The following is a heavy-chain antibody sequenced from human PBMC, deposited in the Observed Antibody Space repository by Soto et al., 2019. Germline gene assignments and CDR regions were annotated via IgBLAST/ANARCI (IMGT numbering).Heavy chain of an antibody. V-gene: IGHV3-7*03. D-gene: IGHD1-26*01. CDR1: GFTFSHFW. Sequence: EVQLVESGGGLVQPGGSLRLSCAASGFTFSHFWMNWVRQAPGKGLEWVANIKSDGSEKYYADSVKGRFTFSRDKAKNTLYLQMDSLRVEDTAVYYCARCRSYGMEGVERAVDIWGQGTKVTVSS. CDR2: IKSDGSEK. CDR3: ARCRSYGMEGVERAVDI. J-gene: IGHJ3*02.